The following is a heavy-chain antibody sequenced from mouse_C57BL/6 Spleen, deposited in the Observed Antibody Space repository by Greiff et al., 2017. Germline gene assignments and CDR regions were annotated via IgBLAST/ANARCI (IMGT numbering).Heavy chain of an antibody. CDR2: ISYDGSN. J-gene: IGHJ2*01. CDR1: GYSITSGYY. CDR3: AREGYYGGFDY. V-gene: IGHV3-6*01. D-gene: IGHD1-2*01. Sequence: VQLQQPGPGLVKPSQSLSLTCSVTGYSITSGYYWNWIRQFPGNKLEWMGYISYDGSNNYNPSLKNRISITRDTSKNQFFLKLNSVTTEDTATYYCAREGYYGGFDYWGQGTTLTVSS.